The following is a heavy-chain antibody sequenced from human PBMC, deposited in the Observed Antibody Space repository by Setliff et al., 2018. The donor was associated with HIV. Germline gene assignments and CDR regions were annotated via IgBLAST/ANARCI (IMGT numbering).Heavy chain of an antibody. V-gene: IGHV3-15*07. CDR3: TTLVGANPYHDAFDI. CDR2: IKSDRDGGTT. CDR1: GFNFNKVW. Sequence: LSLSCAASGFNFNKVWMNWVRQAPGKGLEWIGRIKSDRDGGTTDYSAPVKGRFTMSADDSRTTLYPQMDSLKTEDTAVYYCTTLVGANPYHDAFDIWGQGTMVTVSS. D-gene: IGHD1-26*01. J-gene: IGHJ3*02.